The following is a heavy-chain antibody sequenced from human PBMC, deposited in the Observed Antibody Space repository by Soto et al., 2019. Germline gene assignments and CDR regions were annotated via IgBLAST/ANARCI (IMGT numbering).Heavy chain of an antibody. CDR2: IYYTGSI. CDR1: GGSISGYY. V-gene: IGHV4-59*01. D-gene: IGHD1-1*01. J-gene: IGHJ4*02. Sequence: SETLSLTCTVSGGSISGYYWSWIRQPPGKGLEWIGYIYYTGSIKYNPSLKRRVTTSVDTSKNQFSLRLSSVTAADTAVYYCARGPWNADFDYWGQGIVVTVSS. CDR3: ARGPWNADFDY.